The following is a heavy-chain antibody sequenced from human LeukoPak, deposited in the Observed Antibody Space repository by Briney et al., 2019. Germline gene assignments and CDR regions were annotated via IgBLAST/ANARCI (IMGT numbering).Heavy chain of an antibody. CDR3: AKHRRPDGMTTLGYFDF. Sequence: PGGSLRLSCTASGFTFSNHAMTWVRQAPGKGLEWVSGISGSGGDTYYVDSVKGRCTISRDNSRDTLYLQMNSLRADDTAVYYCAKHRRPDGMTTLGYFDFWGQGTLVTVSS. CDR2: ISGSGGDT. V-gene: IGHV3-23*01. CDR1: GFTFSNHA. J-gene: IGHJ4*02. D-gene: IGHD4-11*01.